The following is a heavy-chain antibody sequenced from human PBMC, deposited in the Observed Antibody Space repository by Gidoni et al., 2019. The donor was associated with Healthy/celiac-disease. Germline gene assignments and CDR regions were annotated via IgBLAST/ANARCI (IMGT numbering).Heavy chain of an antibody. CDR3: ARDSVGRTNYYYYYMDV. Sequence: QVQLQESGPGLVKPSETLSLTCTVSGGSISSYYWSWIRQPPGKGLEWMGYIYYSGSTNYNPSLKSRVTISVDTSKNQFSLKLSSVTAADTAVYYCARDSVGRTNYYYYYMDVWGKGTTVTVSS. CDR1: GGSISSYY. J-gene: IGHJ6*03. CDR2: IYYSGST. V-gene: IGHV4-59*01.